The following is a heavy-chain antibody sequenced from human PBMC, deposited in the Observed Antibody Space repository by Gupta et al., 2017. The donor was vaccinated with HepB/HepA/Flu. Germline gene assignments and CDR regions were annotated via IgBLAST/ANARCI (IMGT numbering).Heavy chain of an antibody. J-gene: IGHJ4*02. V-gene: IGHV4-34*01. CDR2: ISHRGTT. CDR1: GGSFSGYY. Sequence: QVQLQQWGAGLLKPSETLSLTCAVFGGSFSGYYWTWIRPPPGKGLEWIGEISHRGTTNNNPSLKSRVTISMDTAKNQFSLKLNSVTAADTAVYYCARGPTTNYDGYSGYYYFDYWGQGTLVTVSS. CDR3: ARGPTTNYDGYSGYYYFDY. D-gene: IGHD3-22*01.